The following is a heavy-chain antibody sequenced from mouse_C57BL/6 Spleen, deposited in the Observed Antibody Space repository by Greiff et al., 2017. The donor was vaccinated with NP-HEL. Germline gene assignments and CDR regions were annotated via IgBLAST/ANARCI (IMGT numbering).Heavy chain of an antibody. V-gene: IGHV1-82*01. Sequence: VQLQQSGPELVKPGASVKISCKASGYAFSSSWMNWVKQRPGKGLEWIGRIYPGDGDTNYNGKFKGKATLTADKSSSTAYMQLSSLTSEDSAVYFCARSRLLPFAYWGQGTLVTVSA. D-gene: IGHD2-3*01. CDR1: GYAFSSSW. CDR3: ARSRLLPFAY. J-gene: IGHJ3*01. CDR2: IYPGDGDT.